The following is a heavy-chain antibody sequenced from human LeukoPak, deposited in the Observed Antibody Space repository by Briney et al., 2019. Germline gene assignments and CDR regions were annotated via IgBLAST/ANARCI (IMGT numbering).Heavy chain of an antibody. CDR2: IYYSGST. Sequence: PSETLSLTCTVSGGSISSYYWSWIRQPPGKGLEWIGYIYYSGSTNYNPSLKSRVTISVDTSKNQFSLKLSSVTAADTAVYYCAREDRRSSGGSYYYYYMDVWGKGTTVTVSS. D-gene: IGHD6-13*01. V-gene: IGHV4-59*01. CDR1: GGSISSYY. CDR3: AREDRRSSGGSYYYYYMDV. J-gene: IGHJ6*03.